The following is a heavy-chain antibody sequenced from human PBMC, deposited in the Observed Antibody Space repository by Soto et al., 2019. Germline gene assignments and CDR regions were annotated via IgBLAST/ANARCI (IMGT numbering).Heavy chain of an antibody. J-gene: IGHJ5*02. V-gene: IGHV1-69*13. CDR1: RGTFSSYA. CDR3: ARDLGSINMGT. CDR2: IITIFGTA. D-gene: IGHD3-10*01. Sequence: SVKVSCKASRGTFSSYAISWVRQAPGQGLEWMGGIITIFGTANYAQKFQGRVTITADESTSTAYMELSSLRSEDTAVYYCARDLGSINMGTWGQGTLVTVSS.